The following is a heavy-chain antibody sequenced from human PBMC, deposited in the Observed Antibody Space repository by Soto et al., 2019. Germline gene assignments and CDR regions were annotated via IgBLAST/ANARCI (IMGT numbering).Heavy chain of an antibody. CDR3: ARTPITMIVVVQDGDAFDI. D-gene: IGHD3-22*01. V-gene: IGHV5-51*01. J-gene: IGHJ3*02. Sequence: PGESLKISCKGSGYSFADYWIAWVRRMPGKGLECMGIISPDDSDIRYSPSFRGQVTISADNSISTAYLQWSSLRASDTAIYYCARTPITMIVVVQDGDAFDIWGQGTMVTVSS. CDR1: GYSFADYW. CDR2: ISPDDSDI.